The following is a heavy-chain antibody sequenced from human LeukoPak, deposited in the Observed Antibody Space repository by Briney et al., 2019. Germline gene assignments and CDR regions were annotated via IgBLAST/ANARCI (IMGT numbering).Heavy chain of an antibody. CDR2: TSSSGYTR. CDR3: ARVGPWLVNY. CDR1: GFTFSSYE. D-gene: IGHD6-19*01. Sequence: PGGSLRLSCAASGFTFSSYEMNWVRQAPGKGLEWVSYTSSSGYTRCYADSVKGRFTISRDNAKNSLYLQMSSLRAEDTAVYYCARVGPWLVNYWGRGTLVTVSS. J-gene: IGHJ4*02. V-gene: IGHV3-48*03.